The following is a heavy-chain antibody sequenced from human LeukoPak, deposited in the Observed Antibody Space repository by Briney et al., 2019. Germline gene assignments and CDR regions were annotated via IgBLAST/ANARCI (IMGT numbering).Heavy chain of an antibody. D-gene: IGHD5-18*01. J-gene: IGHJ4*02. CDR1: GYTFTGYY. V-gene: IGHV1-2*02. Sequence: GASVKVSCKASGYTFTGYYMHWVRRAPGQGLEWMGWINPNSGDTNYAQKFQGRVTMTRDTSINTAYMELSRLRSDDTAVYYCARDRSPAPGRSYGRGHFDYWGQGTLVTVSS. CDR3: ARDRSPAPGRSYGRGHFDY. CDR2: INPNSGDT.